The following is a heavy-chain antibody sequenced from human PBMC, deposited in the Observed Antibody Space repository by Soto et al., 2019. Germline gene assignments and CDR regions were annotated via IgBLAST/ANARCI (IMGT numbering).Heavy chain of an antibody. J-gene: IGHJ5*02. D-gene: IGHD3-3*01. V-gene: IGHV3-23*01. CDR2: VSDSGGST. CDR1: GFTFSSFA. CDR3: AKSPSITIFGVVTYPWFDP. Sequence: GSLRLSCAASGFTFSSFAMSWVRQAPGKGLEWVSVVSDSGGSTDYADSVKGRFTISRDNSKNTLYLQMNSLRGEDTAVYYCAKSPSITIFGVVTYPWFDPWGQGTLVTVSS.